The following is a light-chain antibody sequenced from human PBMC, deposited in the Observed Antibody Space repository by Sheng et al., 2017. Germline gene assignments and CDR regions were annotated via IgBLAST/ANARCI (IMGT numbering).Light chain of an antibody. CDR1: QSVSSY. Sequence: EIVLTQSPATLSLSPGERATFSCRASQSVSSYLAWYQQKPGQSPRLLIYGASNRATGIPDRFSGSGSGTDFTLTISRLEPEDFAVYYCQQYGNFAWTFGQGTKVDIQ. J-gene: IGKJ1*01. CDR3: QQYGNFAWT. V-gene: IGKV3-20*01. CDR2: GAS.